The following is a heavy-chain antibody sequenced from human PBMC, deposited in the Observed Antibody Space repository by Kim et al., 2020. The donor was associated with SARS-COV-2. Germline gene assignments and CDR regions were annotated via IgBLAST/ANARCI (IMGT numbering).Heavy chain of an antibody. J-gene: IGHJ5*02. Sequence: TTYAQKLEARVTMTSDTSITTAYMEMSGLTYDDTAVYYCARSVASSPHDHWGQGTLVTVSS. V-gene: IGHV1-2*02. D-gene: IGHD6-19*01. CDR3: ARSVASSPHDH. CDR2: T.